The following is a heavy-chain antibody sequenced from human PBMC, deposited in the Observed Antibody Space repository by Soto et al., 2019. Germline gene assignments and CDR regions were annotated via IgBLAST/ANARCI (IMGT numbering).Heavy chain of an antibody. CDR2: IYHSGST. D-gene: IGHD3-22*01. CDR3: ASSNYDSPIPLYS. CDR1: GGSISSGGYS. Sequence: QLQLQESGSGLVKPSQTLSLTCAVSGGSISSGGYSWSWIRQPPGKGLEWIGYIYHSGSTYYNPSLKSRVTISVDRSKNQFSLKLSSVTAADTAVYYCASSNYDSPIPLYSWGQGTLFTFSS. V-gene: IGHV4-30-2*01. J-gene: IGHJ4*02.